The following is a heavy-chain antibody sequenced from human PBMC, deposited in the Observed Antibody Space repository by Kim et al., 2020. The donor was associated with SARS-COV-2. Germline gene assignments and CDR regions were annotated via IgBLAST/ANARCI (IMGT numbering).Heavy chain of an antibody. CDR2: IYYSGST. CDR1: GGSISSYY. V-gene: IGHV4-59*01. Sequence: SETLSLTCTVSGGSISSYYWSWIRQPPGKGLEWIGYIYYSGSTNYNPSLKSRVTISVDTSKNQFSLKLSSVTAADTAVYYCARSHSSSWYRGSYYYMDV. J-gene: IGHJ6*03. CDR3: ARSHSSSWYRGSYYYMDV. D-gene: IGHD6-13*01.